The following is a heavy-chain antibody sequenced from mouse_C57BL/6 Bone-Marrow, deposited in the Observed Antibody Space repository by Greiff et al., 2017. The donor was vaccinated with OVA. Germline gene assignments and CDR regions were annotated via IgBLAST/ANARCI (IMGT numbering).Heavy chain of an antibody. CDR1: GYSITSGYY. D-gene: IGHD1-1*01. CDR2: ISYDGSN. Sequence: EVQRVESGPGLVKPSQSLSLTCSVTGYSITSGYYWNWIRQFPGNKLEWMGYISYDGSNNYNPSLKNRISITRDTSKNQFFLKLNSVTTEDTATDYYARVGVITRMYFDVWGTGTTLTVSS. CDR3: ARVGVITRMYFDV. V-gene: IGHV3-6*01. J-gene: IGHJ1*03.